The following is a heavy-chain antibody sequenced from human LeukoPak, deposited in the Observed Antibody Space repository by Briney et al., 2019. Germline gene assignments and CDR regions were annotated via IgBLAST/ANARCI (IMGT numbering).Heavy chain of an antibody. D-gene: IGHD5-18*01. CDR2: ISGSGGST. J-gene: IGHJ4*02. Sequence: PGGSLRLSCAASGFPFSSYAMSWVRQAPGKGLEWVSAISGSGGSTYYADSVKGRFTISRDNSKNTLYLQMNSLRAEDTAVYYCAKVQKSMVTSIDYWGQGTLVTVSS. CDR3: AKVQKSMVTSIDY. CDR1: GFPFSSYA. V-gene: IGHV3-23*01.